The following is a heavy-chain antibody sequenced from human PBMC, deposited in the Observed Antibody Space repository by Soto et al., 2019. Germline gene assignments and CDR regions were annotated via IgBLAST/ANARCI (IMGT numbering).Heavy chain of an antibody. CDR3: ARGVVVVAASQLGWFDP. D-gene: IGHD2-15*01. Sequence: QVQLVQSGAEVKKPGSSVKVSCKASGGTFSSYAISWVRQAPGQRLEWMGGIVPLFGTAKYAQKFQGRLTITADESTSTAYMELSSLRFEDTAVYYCARGVVVVAASQLGWFDPWGQGTLITVSS. CDR1: GGTFSSYA. V-gene: IGHV1-69*01. J-gene: IGHJ5*02. CDR2: IVPLFGTA.